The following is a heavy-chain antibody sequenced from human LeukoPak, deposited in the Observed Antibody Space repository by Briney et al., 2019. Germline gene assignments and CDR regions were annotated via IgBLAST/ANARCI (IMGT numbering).Heavy chain of an antibody. D-gene: IGHD1-14*01. V-gene: IGHV4-59*11. Sequence: SETLSLTCTVSGGSISSHYWSWIRQPPGKGLEWIGYIYYSGSTNYNPSLKSRVTISVDTSKNQFSLKQSSVTAADTAVYYCARAVYGNWFDPWGQGTLVTVSS. J-gene: IGHJ5*02. CDR2: IYYSGST. CDR3: ARAVYGNWFDP. CDR1: GGSISSHY.